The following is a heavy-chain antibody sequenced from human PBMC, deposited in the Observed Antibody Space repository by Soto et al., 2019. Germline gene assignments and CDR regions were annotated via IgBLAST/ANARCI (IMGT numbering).Heavy chain of an antibody. Sequence: QVQLQESGPGLVKPSQTLSLTCTVSGGSISSGDYYWSWIRQPPGKGLEWIGYIYYSGSTYYNPSLKRRVTISVDTSKNQFSLKLSSVTAADTAVYYCARGIAVAGTYYYYGMDVWGQGTTVTVSS. J-gene: IGHJ6*02. CDR1: GGSISSGDYY. D-gene: IGHD6-19*01. CDR2: IYYSGST. V-gene: IGHV4-30-4*01. CDR3: ARGIAVAGTYYYYGMDV.